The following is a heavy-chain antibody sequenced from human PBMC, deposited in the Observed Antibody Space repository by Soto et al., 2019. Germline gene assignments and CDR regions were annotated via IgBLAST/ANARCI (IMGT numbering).Heavy chain of an antibody. CDR3: ARERSYYNAPYNWFDP. CDR1: GGSISSYY. J-gene: IGHJ5*02. D-gene: IGHD3-10*01. Sequence: PSETLSLTCTVSGGSISSYYWSWIRQPPGKGLEWIGYIYYSGSTNYNPSLKSRVTISVDTSKNQFSLKLSSVTAADTAVYYCARERSYYNAPYNWFDPWGQGTLVTVSS. CDR2: IYYSGST. V-gene: IGHV4-59*12.